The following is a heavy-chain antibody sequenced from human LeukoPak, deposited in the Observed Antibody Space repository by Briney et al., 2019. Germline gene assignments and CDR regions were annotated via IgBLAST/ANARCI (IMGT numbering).Heavy chain of an antibody. Sequence: SETLSLTCAVYGGSFSNYYRSWIRQPPGKGLEWIGEINDSGRINYNPSLMSRVTVSVDTSKNQFSLRLTSVTATDTAVYYCARRWNYGRNYYIDVCGNGATVSVSS. V-gene: IGHV4-34*01. J-gene: IGHJ6*03. D-gene: IGHD1-7*01. CDR1: GGSFSNYY. CDR3: ARRWNYGRNYYIDV. CDR2: INDSGRI.